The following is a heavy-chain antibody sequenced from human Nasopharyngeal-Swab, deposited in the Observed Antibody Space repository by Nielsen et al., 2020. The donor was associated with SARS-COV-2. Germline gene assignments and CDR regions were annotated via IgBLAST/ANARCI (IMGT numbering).Heavy chain of an antibody. Sequence: ASVKVSCKSSGYTFTNYYIHWVRQAPGQGLEWVGIIHPSGGSTTYAQKFQGRVTITTDTSTSTVYMELSSLRSDDTAIYYCARDLGEHHSNLGSFYADAYDFWGQGTMVTVSS. J-gene: IGHJ3*01. V-gene: IGHV1-46*01. CDR1: GYTFTNYY. CDR2: IHPSGGST. D-gene: IGHD3-10*01. CDR3: ARDLGEHHSNLGSFYADAYDF.